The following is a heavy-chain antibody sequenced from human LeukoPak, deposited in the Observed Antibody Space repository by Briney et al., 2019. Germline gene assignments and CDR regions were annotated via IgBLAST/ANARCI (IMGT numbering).Heavy chain of an antibody. D-gene: IGHD1-7*01. Sequence: SQTLSLTCAVSGGSISGGGYSWSWIRQPPGKGLEWIGYIYYSGTTYYNPSLKSRVTISVDTSENQFSLKLSSVTAADTAVYYCARDRGGSDWNFHFDYWGQGTLVTVSS. V-gene: IGHV4-30-4*07. CDR3: ARDRGGSDWNFHFDY. J-gene: IGHJ4*02. CDR1: GGSISGGGYS. CDR2: IYYSGTT.